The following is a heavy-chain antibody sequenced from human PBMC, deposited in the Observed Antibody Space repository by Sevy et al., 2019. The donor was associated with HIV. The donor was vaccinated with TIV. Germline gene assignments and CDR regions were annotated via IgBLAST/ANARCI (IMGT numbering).Heavy chain of an antibody. CDR2: IKQDGSEK. Sequence: GGSLTLSCAASGFTFSSYWMSWVRQAPGKGLEWVANIKQDGSEKYYVDSVKGRFTISRDNAKNSLYLQMNSLRDEDTAMYFCVRDKEVGASILDAWGQGTPVTVSS. CDR1: GFTFSSYW. V-gene: IGHV3-7*03. CDR3: VRDKEVGASILDA. J-gene: IGHJ5*02. D-gene: IGHD1-26*01.